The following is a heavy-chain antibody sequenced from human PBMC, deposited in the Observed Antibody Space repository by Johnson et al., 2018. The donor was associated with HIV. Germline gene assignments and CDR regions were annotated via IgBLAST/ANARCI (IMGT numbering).Heavy chain of an antibody. D-gene: IGHD3-22*01. J-gene: IGHJ3*02. CDR1: GFTFSSYG. Sequence: QVQVVESGGGVVQPGRSLRLSCAASGFTFSSYGMHWVRQAPGKGLEWVAVIWNDGSDKYFADFVKGRFTISRDNSKNTLFLQMNSLRAEDTAVYYCARGGVVVVIDAFDIWGQGTMVTVSS. CDR2: IWNDGSDK. CDR3: ARGGVVVVIDAFDI. V-gene: IGHV3-33*01.